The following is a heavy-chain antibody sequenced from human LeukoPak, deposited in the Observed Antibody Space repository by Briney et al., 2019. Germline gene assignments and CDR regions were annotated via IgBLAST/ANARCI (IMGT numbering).Heavy chain of an antibody. D-gene: IGHD5-12*01. Sequence: ASVKVSCKASGYTFTRYYMNWVRQAPGQGLEWMGIINPSGGRTSYAQRFQGRVSMTTDTSTTTAYMELRSLTSDDTALYYCARSSLGTITAGPFDYWGQGTLVTVSS. CDR2: INPSGGRT. CDR3: ARSSLGTITAGPFDY. V-gene: IGHV1-46*01. J-gene: IGHJ4*02. CDR1: GYTFTRYY.